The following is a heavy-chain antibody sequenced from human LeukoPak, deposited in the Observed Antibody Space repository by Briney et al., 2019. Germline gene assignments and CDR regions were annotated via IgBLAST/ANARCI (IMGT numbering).Heavy chain of an antibody. D-gene: IGHD3-22*01. CDR1: GGSRIRYY. V-gene: IGHV4-59*01. Sequence: PSETLPLTCTVSGGSRIRYYWGWIRQPPGKGLEWIGYKEYSGSTNYNGSLKSRVTISVDTSKNQFSLKLRSVTAADTAVYYCDSVYYPGGSPTIDYWGQRTLVSVSS. CDR3: DSVYYPGGSPTIDY. CDR2: KEYSGST. J-gene: IGHJ4*02.